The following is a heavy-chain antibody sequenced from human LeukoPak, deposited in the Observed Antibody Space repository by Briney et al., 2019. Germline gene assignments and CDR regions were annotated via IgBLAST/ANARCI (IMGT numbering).Heavy chain of an antibody. CDR3: AKAYSGEKQSTYYFDY. J-gene: IGHJ4*02. CDR1: GFTFSSYS. Sequence: PGGSLRLSCAASGFTFSSYSMNWVRQAPGKGLEWVSSITSSSSYIYYADSVKGRFTISRDNAKNSLYLQMNSLRAEDTAVYYCAKAYSGEKQSTYYFDYWGQGTLVTVSS. D-gene: IGHD2-21*01. CDR2: ITSSSSYI. V-gene: IGHV3-21*04.